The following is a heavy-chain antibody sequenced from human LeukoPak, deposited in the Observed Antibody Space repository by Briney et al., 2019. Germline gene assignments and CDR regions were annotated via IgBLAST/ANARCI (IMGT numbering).Heavy chain of an antibody. V-gene: IGHV3-74*01. CDR1: GFTFSSYW. CDR3: ARALRTVGATGRSTWFDP. J-gene: IGHJ5*02. Sequence: GGSLRLSCAASGFTFSSYWMHWVRQAPGKGLVWVSRINSDGSSTSYADSVKGRLTISRDNAKNTLYLQMNSLRAEDTAVYYCARALRTVGATGRSTWFDPWGQGTLVTVSS. CDR2: INSDGSST. D-gene: IGHD1-26*01.